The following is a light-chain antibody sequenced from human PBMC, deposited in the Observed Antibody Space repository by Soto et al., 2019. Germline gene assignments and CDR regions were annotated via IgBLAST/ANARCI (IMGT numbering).Light chain of an antibody. J-gene: IGLJ1*01. CDR2: DVT. CDR3: CSYAGSYTYV. V-gene: IGLV2-11*01. CDR1: SSDVGGHNY. Sequence: QSALTQPASVSGSPGQSITISCTGTSSDVGGHNYVSWYQQHPGKAPQLMIYDVTKRPSGVPDRFSGSKSGSTASLTISGLQAEDEADYYCCSYAGSYTYVFGTGTKVTVL.